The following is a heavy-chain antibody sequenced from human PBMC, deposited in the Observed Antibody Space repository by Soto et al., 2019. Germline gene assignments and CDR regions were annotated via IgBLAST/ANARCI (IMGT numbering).Heavy chain of an antibody. Sequence: QVQLVQSGAEVKKPGSSVKVSCKASGGTFSSYAISWVRQAPGQGLEWMGGIIPIFGTANYAQKFQGRVTISADESTSTAYMEPGRLRSGATAGYCGAGGGGGYSSGWVYYFDYWGQGTLVTVSS. CDR2: IIPIFGTA. CDR3: AGGGGGYSSGWVYYFDY. J-gene: IGHJ4*02. CDR1: GGTFSSYA. D-gene: IGHD6-19*01. V-gene: IGHV1-69*12.